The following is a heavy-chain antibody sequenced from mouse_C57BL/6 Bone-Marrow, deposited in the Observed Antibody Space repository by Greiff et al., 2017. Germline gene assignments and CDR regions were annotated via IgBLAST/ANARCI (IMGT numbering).Heavy chain of an antibody. CDR3: ARGDGYPLAMDY. Sequence: EVKLMESGGGLVKPGGSLKLSCAASGFTFSSYAMSWVRQTPEKRLEWVATISDGGSYTYYPDNVKGRFTISRDNAKNNLYLQMSQLKSEDTAMYYCARGDGYPLAMDYWGQGTSVTVSS. D-gene: IGHD2-3*01. CDR2: ISDGGSYT. V-gene: IGHV5-4*03. J-gene: IGHJ4*01. CDR1: GFTFSSYA.